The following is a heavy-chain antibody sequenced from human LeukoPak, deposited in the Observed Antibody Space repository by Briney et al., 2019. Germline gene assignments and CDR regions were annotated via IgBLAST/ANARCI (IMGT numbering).Heavy chain of an antibody. D-gene: IGHD2-15*01. CDR2: ISAYNGNT. CDR3: ARDLGYCSGGSCYAVSDY. CDR1: GYTFTSYG. Sequence: GASVKVSFKASGYTFTSYGISWVRQAPGQGLEWMGWISAYNGNTNYAQKLQGRVTMTTDTSTSTAYMELRSLRSDDTAVYYCARDLGYCSGGSCYAVSDYWGQGTLVTVSS. J-gene: IGHJ4*02. V-gene: IGHV1-18*01.